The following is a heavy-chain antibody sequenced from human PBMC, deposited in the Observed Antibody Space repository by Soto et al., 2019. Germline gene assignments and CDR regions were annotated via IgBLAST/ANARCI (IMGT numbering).Heavy chain of an antibody. CDR1: NGSISSSNW. D-gene: IGHD3-3*01. Sequence: QVQLQESGPGLVKPSGTLSLTCAVSNGSISSSNWWNWVRQPPGMGLEWIGEIYHSGKTNYNPSPESLVTITVDKSKNQFSLKMNSVTAANTAVYYGVRIALRKDVLENYHMATDWGQGTLVTVSS. CDR3: VRIALRKDVLENYHMATD. V-gene: IGHV4-4*02. J-gene: IGHJ4*02. CDR2: IYHSGKT.